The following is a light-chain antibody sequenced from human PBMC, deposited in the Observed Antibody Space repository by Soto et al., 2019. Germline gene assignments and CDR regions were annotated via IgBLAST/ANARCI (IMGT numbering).Light chain of an antibody. V-gene: IGKV1-33*01. CDR1: QNIRNY. Sequence: DIQMTQSPSSLSASVGDRVTITCQASQNIRNYLNWYQHKLGKAPRLLISDASHLEPGVPSSFRATGSGTDFPLTISNLQPGDRATYFCQQYDELPYTFGGGTRLEI. CDR2: DAS. CDR3: QQYDELPYT. J-gene: IGKJ2*01.